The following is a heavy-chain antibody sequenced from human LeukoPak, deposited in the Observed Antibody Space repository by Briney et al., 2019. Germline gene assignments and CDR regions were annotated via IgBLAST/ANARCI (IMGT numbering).Heavy chain of an antibody. D-gene: IGHD3-10*01. CDR1: GYTFTGYY. J-gene: IGHJ4*02. CDR3: ARDKAHYYGSGRSFGY. CDR2: INPNSGGT. Sequence: GASVKVSCKASGYTFTGYYMHWVRQAPGQGLEWMGWINPNSGGTNYAQKFQGRVTMTRDTSISTAYMELSRLRSDDTAVYYCARDKAHYYGSGRSFGYWGQGTLVTVSS. V-gene: IGHV1-2*02.